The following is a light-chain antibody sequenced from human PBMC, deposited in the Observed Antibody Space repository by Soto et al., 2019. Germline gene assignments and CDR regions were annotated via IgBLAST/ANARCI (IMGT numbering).Light chain of an antibody. CDR3: QQYGSSRT. Sequence: EIVLTQSPGTLSLSPGERATLSCRASQSVSSSYLAWYQQKLGQAPRLLIYGASSKATGIPDRFSGSGSGTDFTLTISRLEPEDFAEYYCQQYGSSRTFGQGTKVEIK. CDR1: QSVSSSY. V-gene: IGKV3-20*01. J-gene: IGKJ1*01. CDR2: GAS.